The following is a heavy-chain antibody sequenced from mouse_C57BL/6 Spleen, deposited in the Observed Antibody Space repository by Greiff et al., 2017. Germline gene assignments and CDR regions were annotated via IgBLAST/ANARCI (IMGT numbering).Heavy chain of an antibody. D-gene: IGHD1-1*01. V-gene: IGHV14-4*01. CDR2: IDPENGDT. J-gene: IGHJ4*01. CDR1: GFNIKDDY. CDR3: TIYYYGSSYVRAMDD. Sequence: EVQLQQSGAELVRPGASVKLSCTASGFNIKDDYMHWVKQRPEQGLEWIGWIDPENGDTEYASKFQGKAAITADTSSNTAYLQLSSLTSEDTAVYYCTIYYYGSSYVRAMDDWGQGTSVTVSS.